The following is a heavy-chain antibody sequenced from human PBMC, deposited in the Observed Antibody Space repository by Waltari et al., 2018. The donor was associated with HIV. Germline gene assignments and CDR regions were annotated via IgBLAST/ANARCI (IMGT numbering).Heavy chain of an antibody. Sequence: QVQLQESGPGLVRPSETLSLTCAVSGYSMNRGYYWGWIRQPPGTGLEWIGTIHHSGSYYYNPSLQSRVTISVDTSNTRFSLKRSSVTAAYTAVYYCARNTYYERSGYDYWGQGNLVTVSS. CDR3: ARNTYYERSGYDY. J-gene: IGHJ4*02. CDR2: IHHSGSY. D-gene: IGHD3-22*01. CDR1: GYSMNRGYY. V-gene: IGHV4-38-2*01.